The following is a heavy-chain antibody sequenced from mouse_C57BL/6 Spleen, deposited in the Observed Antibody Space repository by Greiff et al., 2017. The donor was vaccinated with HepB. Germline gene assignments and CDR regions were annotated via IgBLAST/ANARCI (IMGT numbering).Heavy chain of an antibody. CDR2: INPYNGGT. Sequence: VQLQQSGPVLVKPGASVKMSCKASGYTFTDYYMNWVKQSHGKSLEWIGVINPYNGGTSYNQKFKGKATLTVDKSSSTAYMELNSLTSEDSAVYYCARSFYDGYYGWYFDVWGTGTTVTVSS. D-gene: IGHD2-3*01. J-gene: IGHJ1*03. CDR1: GYTFTDYY. CDR3: ARSFYDGYYGWYFDV. V-gene: IGHV1-19*01.